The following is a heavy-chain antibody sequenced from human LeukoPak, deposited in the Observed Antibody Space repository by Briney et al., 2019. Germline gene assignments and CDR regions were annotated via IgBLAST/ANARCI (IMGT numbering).Heavy chain of an antibody. D-gene: IGHD3-16*01. J-gene: IGHJ5*02. Sequence: GGSLRLSCEASGFIFDDYALHWVRLAPGKGLEWVSGINGIGGGTAYADSVKGRFTISRDNAKNTLYLQMNSLRAEDTAVYFCAKGDKMLTWRRTYNRFDPWGQGTLVTVSS. CDR1: GFIFDDYA. CDR2: INGIGGGT. CDR3: AKGDKMLTWRRTYNRFDP. V-gene: IGHV3-9*01.